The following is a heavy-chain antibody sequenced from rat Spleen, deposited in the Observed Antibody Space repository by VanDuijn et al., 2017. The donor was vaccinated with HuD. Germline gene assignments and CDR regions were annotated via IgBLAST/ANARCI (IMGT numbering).Heavy chain of an antibody. CDR2: ISYDDSST. CDR3: ARGMMVVPGVMDA. J-gene: IGHJ4*01. V-gene: IGHV5-29*01. Sequence: EVQLVESDGGLVQPGRSLKLSCAASGFTFSDYYMAWVRQAPTKGLEWVATISYDDSSTYYRDSVKGRFTISRDNAKSTLYLQMDSLRSEDTATYYCARGMMVVPGVMDAWGQGAAVTVSS. D-gene: IGHD1-12*02. CDR1: GFTFSDYY.